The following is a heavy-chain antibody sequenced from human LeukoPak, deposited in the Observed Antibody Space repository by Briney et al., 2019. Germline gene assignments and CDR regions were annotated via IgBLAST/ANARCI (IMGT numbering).Heavy chain of an antibody. Sequence: GGSLRLSCGASGFSITSYEMNWVRQAPGKGLEWVSHISSSGSTIWYADSVKGRFTISRDNAKNSLYLQMNSLRAEDTAVYYCARVELAPYYYDMDVWGKGTTVTVSS. CDR1: GFSITSYE. V-gene: IGHV3-48*03. D-gene: IGHD1-7*01. CDR2: ISSSGSTI. CDR3: ARVELAPYYYDMDV. J-gene: IGHJ6*03.